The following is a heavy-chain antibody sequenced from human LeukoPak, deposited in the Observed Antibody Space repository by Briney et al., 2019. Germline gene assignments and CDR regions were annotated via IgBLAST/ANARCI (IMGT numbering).Heavy chain of an antibody. CDR2: IYPGGTT. J-gene: IGHJ4*02. D-gene: IGHD6-19*01. V-gene: IGHV3-66*04. CDR1: GFTGGSNH. Sequence: GSLRLSCAASGFTGGSNHMGWGRQGPGKGLEWVSVIYPGGTTYYPDSVKGRFTISRDNSKNTLFLQMDSLRAEDTAVYYCARLAVAYFDSWGQGTLVSVSS. CDR3: ARLAVAYFDS.